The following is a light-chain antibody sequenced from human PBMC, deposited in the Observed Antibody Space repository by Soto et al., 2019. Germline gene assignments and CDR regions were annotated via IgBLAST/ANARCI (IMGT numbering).Light chain of an antibody. V-gene: IGKV1-8*01. CDR2: AAS. J-gene: IGKJ2*01. CDR3: QQYYSYPLYT. CDR1: QGISSY. Sequence: AIRMTPAPSSLSASTGARVTITCRASQGISSYLAWYQQKPGKAPKLLIYAASTLQSGVPSRFSGSGSGTDFTLTISCLQSEDFATYYCQQYYSYPLYTFGQGTKLEI.